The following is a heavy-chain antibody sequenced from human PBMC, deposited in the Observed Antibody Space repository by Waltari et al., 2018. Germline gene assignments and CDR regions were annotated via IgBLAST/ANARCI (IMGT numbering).Heavy chain of an antibody. CDR1: GFTFSSYW. CDR2: IKQDGSEK. D-gene: IGHD3-10*01. Sequence: EVQLVESGGGLVQPGGSLRLSCAASGFTFSSYWMSWVRQAPGKGLEWVANIKQDGSEKYYVDSVKGRFTISRDNAKNSLYLQMNSLRAEDTAVYYCAKVGELVVKYFDYWGQGTLVTVSS. CDR3: AKVGELVVKYFDY. J-gene: IGHJ4*02. V-gene: IGHV3-7*03.